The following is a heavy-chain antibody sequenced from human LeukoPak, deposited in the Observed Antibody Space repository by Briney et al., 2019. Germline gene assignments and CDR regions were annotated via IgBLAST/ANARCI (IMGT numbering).Heavy chain of an antibody. V-gene: IGHV3-30-3*01. CDR1: GFTFSSYA. D-gene: IGHD3-9*01. CDR2: ISYDGSNK. Sequence: GGSLRLSCAASGFTFSSYAMHWVRQAPGKGLEWVAVISYDGSNKYYADSVKGRFTISRDNSKNTLYLQMNSLRAEDTAVYYCARGRGPEAYYDILTPDYWGQGTLVTVSS. J-gene: IGHJ4*02. CDR3: ARGRGPEAYYDILTPDY.